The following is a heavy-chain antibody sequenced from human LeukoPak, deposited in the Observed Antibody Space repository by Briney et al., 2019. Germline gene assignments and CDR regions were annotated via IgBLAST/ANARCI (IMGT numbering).Heavy chain of an antibody. D-gene: IGHD3-22*01. J-gene: IGHJ4*02. CDR1: GYTFTGYY. Sequence: ASVKVSCXASGYTFTGYYMHWVRQAPGQGLEWMGRINPNSGGTNYAQKFQGRVTMTRDTSISTAYMELSRLRSDDTAVYYCATTAPPTYYYDSSGYNYWGQGTLVTVSS. V-gene: IGHV1-2*06. CDR3: ATTAPPTYYYDSSGYNY. CDR2: INPNSGGT.